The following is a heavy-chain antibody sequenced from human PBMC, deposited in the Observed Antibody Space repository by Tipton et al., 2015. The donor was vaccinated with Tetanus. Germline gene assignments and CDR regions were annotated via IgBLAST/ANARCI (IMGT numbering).Heavy chain of an antibody. V-gene: IGHV4-39*02. D-gene: IGHD3-3*01. CDR3: ARDLYYDFWSGNFDY. Sequence: TLSLTCTVSGGSISSSSYYWGWIRQPPGKGLEWIGSIYYSGSTYYNPSLKSRVTISVDTSKNQFSLKLSSVTAADTAVYYCARDLYYDFWSGNFDYWGQGTLVTVSS. J-gene: IGHJ4*02. CDR2: IYYSGST. CDR1: GGSISSSSYY.